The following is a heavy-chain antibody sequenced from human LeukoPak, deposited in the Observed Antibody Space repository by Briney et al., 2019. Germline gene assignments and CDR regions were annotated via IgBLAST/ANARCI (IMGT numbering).Heavy chain of an antibody. CDR2: INPNSGGT. CDR3: ARIAGTTSPDDY. D-gene: IGHD1-7*01. CDR1: GYTFTNYY. J-gene: IGHJ4*02. Sequence: ASVKVSCKASGYTFTNYYMHWVRQAPGQGLEWMGWINPNSGGTNYAQKFQGRVTMTRDTSISTAYMELSRLRSDDTAVYYCARIAGTTSPDDYWGQGTLVTVSS. V-gene: IGHV1-2*02.